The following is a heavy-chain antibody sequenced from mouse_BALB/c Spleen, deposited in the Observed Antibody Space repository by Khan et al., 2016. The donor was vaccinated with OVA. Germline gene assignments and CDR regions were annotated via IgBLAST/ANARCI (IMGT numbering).Heavy chain of an antibody. CDR3: ARNADFGNYFDS. CDR2: IYPGDGRV. Sequence: QVQLQQPGAELVKPGASVKLSCKASGYTFTNYWIHWVKQGPGQGLEWIGEIYPGDGRVNFNEKFRNKASLTVDRSSTTAYMQLSSLTSEDSAVYYCARNADFGNYFDSWGQGSTLTVSS. D-gene: IGHD2-1*01. V-gene: IGHV1S81*02. CDR1: GYTFTNYW. J-gene: IGHJ2*01.